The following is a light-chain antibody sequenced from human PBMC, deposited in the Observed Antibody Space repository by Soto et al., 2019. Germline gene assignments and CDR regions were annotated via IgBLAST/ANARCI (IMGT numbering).Light chain of an antibody. CDR2: DAS. J-gene: IGKJ1*01. CDR3: QQRYNWPWT. CDR1: QSVSSY. Sequence: EIVLTQSPGTLSLSPGERATLSCRASQSVSSYLAWYQQKPGQAPRLLIYDASNRATGIPARFSGSGSGTDFTLTISSLEPEDFAVYYCQQRYNWPWTFGQGTKVDIK. V-gene: IGKV3-11*01.